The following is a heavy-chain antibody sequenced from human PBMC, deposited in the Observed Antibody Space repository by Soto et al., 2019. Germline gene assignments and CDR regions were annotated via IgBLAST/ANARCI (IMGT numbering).Heavy chain of an antibody. V-gene: IGHV4-4*07. J-gene: IGHJ6*02. Sequence: TSETLSLTCTVSGGSISSYYWSWIRQPAGKGLEWIGRIYTSGSTNYNPSLKSRVTMSVDTSKNQFSLKLSSVTAADTAVYYCARDNYYGSGGGMDVWGQGTTVTVSS. CDR2: IYTSGST. CDR1: GGSISSYY. CDR3: ARDNYYGSGGGMDV. D-gene: IGHD3-10*01.